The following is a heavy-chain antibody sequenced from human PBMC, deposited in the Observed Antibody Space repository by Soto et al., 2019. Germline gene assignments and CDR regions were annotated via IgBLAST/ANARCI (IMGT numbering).Heavy chain of an antibody. CDR2: IYYSGST. Sequence: PSETLSLTCTVSGGSISSYYWSWIRQPPGKGLEWIGYIYYSGSTNYNPSLKSRVTISVDTSKNQFSLKLSSVTAADTAVYYCARGSWFGELLIPSAWFDPWGQGTLVTVSS. CDR3: ARGSWFGELLIPSAWFDP. V-gene: IGHV4-59*12. D-gene: IGHD3-10*01. J-gene: IGHJ5*02. CDR1: GGSISSYY.